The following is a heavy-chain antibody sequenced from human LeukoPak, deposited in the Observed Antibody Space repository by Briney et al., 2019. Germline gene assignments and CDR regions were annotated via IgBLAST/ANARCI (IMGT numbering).Heavy chain of an antibody. J-gene: IGHJ4*02. V-gene: IGHV1-24*01. CDR1: GYTLTESS. CDR2: FNPEDGET. D-gene: IGHD6-19*01. CDR3: ARVWLVVKTADFDY. Sequence: ASVKVSCKVSGYTLTESSMHWVRQAPGKGLEWMGGFNPEDGETIYAQKFQGRVTITRDTSASTAYMELSSLRSEDTAVYYCARVWLVVKTADFDYWGQGTLVTVSS.